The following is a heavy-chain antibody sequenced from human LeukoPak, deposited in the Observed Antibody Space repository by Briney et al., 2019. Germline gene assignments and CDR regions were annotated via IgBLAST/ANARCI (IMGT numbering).Heavy chain of an antibody. CDR2: ISTSSSTK. CDR3: ARERGSSGWYQGFDY. CDR1: GFTFSSCS. V-gene: IGHV3-48*01. D-gene: IGHD6-19*01. Sequence: PGGSLRLSCAASGFTFSSCSMNWVRQAPGKGLEWVSYISTSSSTKYYADSVKGRFTISRDNAKNSLYPQMNSLTAEDTAVYYCARERGSSGWYQGFDYWGQGTLVTVSS. J-gene: IGHJ4*02.